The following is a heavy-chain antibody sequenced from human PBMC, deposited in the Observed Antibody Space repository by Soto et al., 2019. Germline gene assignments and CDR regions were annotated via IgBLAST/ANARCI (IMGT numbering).Heavy chain of an antibody. CDR2: IYCSGST. J-gene: IGHJ4*02. D-gene: IGHD4-17*01. V-gene: IGHV4-39*01. CDR1: GGSITSDNYY. CDR3: ASHRTTVTTPFDC. Sequence: SESLSLTCTVSGGSITSDNYYWGWIRQPPGKGLEWIGTIYCSGSTYYNPALKSRVTISVDTSKNQFSLKLSSVTATDTVVYYCASHRTTVTTPFDCWGQGILVTVSS.